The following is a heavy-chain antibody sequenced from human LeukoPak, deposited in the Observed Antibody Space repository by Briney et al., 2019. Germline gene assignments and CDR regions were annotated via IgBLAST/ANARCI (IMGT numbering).Heavy chain of an antibody. Sequence: GGSLRLSCAASGFTFSTCAMGWVRQAPGKGLEWVSYISRSGTTIHYADSVKGRFSISRDNGKNSLFLQLNSLRAEDTALYYCARDLYGMDVWGQGTTVTVSS. CDR3: ARDLYGMDV. J-gene: IGHJ6*02. CDR2: ISRSGTTI. CDR1: GFTFSTCA. V-gene: IGHV3-48*03.